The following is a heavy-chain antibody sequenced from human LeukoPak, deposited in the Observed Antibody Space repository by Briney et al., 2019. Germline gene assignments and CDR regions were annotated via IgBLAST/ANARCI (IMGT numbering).Heavy chain of an antibody. J-gene: IGHJ5*02. CDR3: AKDRTTVTTGWFDP. V-gene: IGHV3-30*02. Sequence: AGSLRLSCAASGFTFSSYGMHWVRQAPGKGREWVAFIRYDGSNKYYADSVKGRFTISRDNSKNTLYLQMNSLRAEDTAVYYCAKDRTTVTTGWFDPWGQGTLVTVSS. D-gene: IGHD4-17*01. CDR2: IRYDGSNK. CDR1: GFTFSSYG.